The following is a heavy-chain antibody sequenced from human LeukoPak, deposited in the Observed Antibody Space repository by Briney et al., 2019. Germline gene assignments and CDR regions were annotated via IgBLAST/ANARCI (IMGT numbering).Heavy chain of an antibody. CDR2: IIPIFGTA. CDR1: GGTFSSYA. Sequence: VASVKVSCKASGGTFSSYAISWVRQAPGQGLEWMGGIIPIFGTANYAQKFQGRVTITADESTSTAYTELSSLRSEDTAVYYCAAPSHSGYNWNDNRPLYGMDVWGQGTTVTVSS. V-gene: IGHV1-69*13. CDR3: AAPSHSGYNWNDNRPLYGMDV. D-gene: IGHD1-20*01. J-gene: IGHJ6*02.